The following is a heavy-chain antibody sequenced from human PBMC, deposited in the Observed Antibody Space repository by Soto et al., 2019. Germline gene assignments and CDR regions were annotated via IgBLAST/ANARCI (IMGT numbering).Heavy chain of an antibody. CDR2: INHSGST. CDR3: ARGGYYYDSSGETDAFDI. Sequence: PSETLSLTCAVYGGSFSGYYWSWIRQPPGKGLEWIGEINHSGSTNYNPSLKSRVTISVDTSKNQFSLKLSSVTAADTAVYYCARGGYYYDSSGETDAFDIWGQGTMVTVSS. J-gene: IGHJ3*02. D-gene: IGHD3-22*01. CDR1: GGSFSGYY. V-gene: IGHV4-34*01.